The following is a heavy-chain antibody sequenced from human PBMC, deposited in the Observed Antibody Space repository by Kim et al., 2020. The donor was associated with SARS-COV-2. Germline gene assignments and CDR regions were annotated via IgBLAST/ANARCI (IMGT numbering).Heavy chain of an antibody. J-gene: IGHJ4*02. CDR3: ASGYSSSWYYFDY. Sequence: YAQKVQGRVTMTRDTSFSTAYMELSRLRSDDTAVYYCASGYSSSWYYFDYWGQGTLVTVSS. V-gene: IGHV1-2*02. D-gene: IGHD6-13*01.